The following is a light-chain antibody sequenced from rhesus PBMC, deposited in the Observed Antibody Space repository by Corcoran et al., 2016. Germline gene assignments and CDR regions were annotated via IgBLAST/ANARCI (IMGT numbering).Light chain of an antibody. V-gene: IGKV1-33*01. CDR2: AAS. J-gene: IGKJ3*01. Sequence: DIHLTQSPSSLSASVGDKVTITCRASQGISNALAWYQQKPGIALKLLIYAASILQSGVPSRFSGSGSGTDFTLTIRSLLPEDFAVSYWKHHNSCPFTFGPGTKLDIK. CDR3: KHHNSCPFT. CDR1: QGISNA.